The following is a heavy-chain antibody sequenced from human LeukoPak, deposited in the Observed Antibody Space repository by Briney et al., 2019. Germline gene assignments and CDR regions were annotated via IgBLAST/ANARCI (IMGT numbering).Heavy chain of an antibody. Sequence: ASVKVSCKASGYTFTGYYMHWVRQAPGQGLEWMGWINPNGGGTNYAQKFQGRVTMTRDTSISTAYMELSRLRSDDTAVYYCARATVLLWFGEPVFFDYWGQGTLVTVSS. J-gene: IGHJ4*02. CDR3: ARATVLLWFGEPVFFDY. V-gene: IGHV1-2*02. D-gene: IGHD3-10*01. CDR1: GYTFTGYY. CDR2: INPNGGGT.